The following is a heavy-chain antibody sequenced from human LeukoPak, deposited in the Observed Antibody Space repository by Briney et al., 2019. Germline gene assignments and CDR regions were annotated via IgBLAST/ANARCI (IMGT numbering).Heavy chain of an antibody. J-gene: IGHJ6*02. Sequence: GGSLRLSCAASGFTFSDYYLSWIRRAPGKGLEWVSYISSSANTIYYADSVKGRFTISRDNANNSLYLQMNSLRAEDTAVYYCARVIAAAGSWGMDVWGQGTTVTVSS. CDR2: ISSSANTI. V-gene: IGHV3-11*04. CDR1: GFTFSDYY. D-gene: IGHD6-13*01. CDR3: ARVIAAAGSWGMDV.